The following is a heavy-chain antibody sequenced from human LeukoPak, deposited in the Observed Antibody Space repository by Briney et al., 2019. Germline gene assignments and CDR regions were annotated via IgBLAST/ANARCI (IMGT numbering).Heavy chain of an antibody. V-gene: IGHV3-30-3*01. CDR1: GFTFSSYA. Sequence: PGRSLRLSCAASGFTFSSYAMHWVRQAPGKGPEWVAVISYDGSNKYYADSVKGRFTISRDNSKNTLYLQMNSLRAEDTAVYYCARDGGQLVRTRYYFDYWGQGTLVTVSS. J-gene: IGHJ4*02. D-gene: IGHD6-6*01. CDR2: ISYDGSNK. CDR3: ARDGGQLVRTRYYFDY.